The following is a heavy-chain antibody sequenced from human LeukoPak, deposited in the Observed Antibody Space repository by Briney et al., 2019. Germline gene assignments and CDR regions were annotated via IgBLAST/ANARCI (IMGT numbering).Heavy chain of an antibody. CDR1: GFTFSSYA. D-gene: IGHD4-17*01. CDR2: ISYDGSNK. Sequence: PGRSLRLSCAASGFTFSSYAMHWVRQAPGKGLEWVAVISYDGSNKYYADSVKGRFTISRDNSKNTLYLQMNSLRAEDTAVYNCAREPTVTTSWNYYYGMDVWGQGTTVTVSS. J-gene: IGHJ6*02. CDR3: AREPTVTTSWNYYYGMDV. V-gene: IGHV3-30-3*01.